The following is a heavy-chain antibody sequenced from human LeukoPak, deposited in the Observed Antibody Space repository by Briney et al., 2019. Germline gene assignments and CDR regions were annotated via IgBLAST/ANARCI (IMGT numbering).Heavy chain of an antibody. V-gene: IGHV5-51*01. D-gene: IGHD4-11*01. CDR3: ARRGEDSNYPYYYYMDV. Sequence: GESLKISCKGSGYSFTSYWIGWVRQMPGKGLEWMGIIYPGDSDTRYSPSFQGQVTISADKSISTAYLQWSSLKASDTAMYYCARRGEDSNYPYYYYMDVWGKGTTVTVSS. J-gene: IGHJ6*03. CDR1: GYSFTSYW. CDR2: IYPGDSDT.